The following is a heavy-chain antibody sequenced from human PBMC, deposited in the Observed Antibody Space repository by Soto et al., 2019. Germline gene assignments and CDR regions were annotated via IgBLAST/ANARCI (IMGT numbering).Heavy chain of an antibody. CDR2: ISSSGSTI. D-gene: IGHD6-13*01. CDR1: GFTFSDYY. J-gene: IGHJ4*02. Sequence: GGSLRLSCAASGFTFSDYYMSWIRQAPGKGLEWVSYISSSGSTIYYADSVKGRFTISRDNAKNSLYLQMNSLRAEDTAVYYCARDRRIAAAGTRFSYWGQGTLVTVSS. V-gene: IGHV3-11*01. CDR3: ARDRRIAAAGTRFSY.